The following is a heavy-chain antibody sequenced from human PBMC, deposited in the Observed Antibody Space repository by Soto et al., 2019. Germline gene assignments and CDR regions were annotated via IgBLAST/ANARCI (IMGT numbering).Heavy chain of an antibody. V-gene: IGHV4-34*01. J-gene: IGHJ6*02. CDR2: INHSGST. Sequence: SGTLSLTCAFYGGSFICYYWSWIRQPPGKGLEWIGEINHSGSTNYNPSLKSRVTISVDTSKNQFSLKLNSVTAADTAVYYCARLTTVTTAYYGMDVWGQGTTVTVSS. D-gene: IGHD4-17*01. CDR3: ARLTTVTTAYYGMDV. CDR1: GGSFICYY.